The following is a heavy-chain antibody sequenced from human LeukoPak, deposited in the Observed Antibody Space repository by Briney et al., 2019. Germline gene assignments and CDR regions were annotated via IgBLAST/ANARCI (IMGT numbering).Heavy chain of an antibody. D-gene: IGHD6-13*01. V-gene: IGHV1-69*13. Sequence: SVKVSCKASGGTFSSYAISWVRQAPGQGLEWMGGIIPIFGTANYTQKFQGRVTITADESTSTAYMELSSLRSEDTAVYYCARQQQLVLAGAFDIWGQGTMVTVSS. J-gene: IGHJ3*02. CDR1: GGTFSSYA. CDR2: IIPIFGTA. CDR3: ARQQQLVLAGAFDI.